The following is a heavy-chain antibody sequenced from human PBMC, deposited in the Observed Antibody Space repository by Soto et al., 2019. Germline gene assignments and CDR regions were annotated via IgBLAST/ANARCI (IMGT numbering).Heavy chain of an antibody. CDR1: GGSISSGDYY. CDR2: IYYSGST. Sequence: SSETLSLTCTVSGGSISSGDYYWSWIRQSPGKGLEWIGYIYYSGSTYYNPSLKSLFTISVDTSKNQFSLKLSSVTAADTAVYYCARVDYYDSSGQYYFDYWGQGALVTVSS. J-gene: IGHJ4*02. V-gene: IGHV4-30-4*01. D-gene: IGHD3-22*01. CDR3: ARVDYYDSSGQYYFDY.